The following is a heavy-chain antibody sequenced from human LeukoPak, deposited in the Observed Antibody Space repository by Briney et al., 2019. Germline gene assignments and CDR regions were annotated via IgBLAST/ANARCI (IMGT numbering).Heavy chain of an antibody. D-gene: IGHD2-15*01. J-gene: IGHJ6*02. CDR1: GYTFTSYG. Sequence: ASVKVSCKASGYTFTSYGISWVRQAPGQGLEWMGWISAYNGNTNYAQKLQGRVTMTTDTSTSTAYMELRSLRSDDTAVYYCAREGEVVVAATLPHYYYYGMDVWGQGTTVTVSS. CDR2: ISAYNGNT. CDR3: AREGEVVVAATLPHYYYYGMDV. V-gene: IGHV1-18*01.